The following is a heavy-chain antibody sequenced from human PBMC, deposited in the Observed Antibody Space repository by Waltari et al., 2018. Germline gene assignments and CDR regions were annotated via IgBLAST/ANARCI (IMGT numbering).Heavy chain of an antibody. CDR1: GYTFTSNF. Sequence: QVQLLQSGAEVKKPGASVKLSCKASGYTFTSNFIHWVRQAPGQGPEWRGGSTPSTGGSNYAQRFQGRVTMTSDTSTSTIYMEVRSLTSQDTATYYCARSATGGTYFDYWGQGTLVTVSS. D-gene: IGHD3-16*01. CDR2: STPSTGGS. J-gene: IGHJ4*02. CDR3: ARSATGGTYFDY. V-gene: IGHV1-46*01.